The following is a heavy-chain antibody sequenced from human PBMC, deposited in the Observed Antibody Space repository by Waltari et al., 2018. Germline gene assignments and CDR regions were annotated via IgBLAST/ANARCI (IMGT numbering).Heavy chain of an antibody. Sequence: QVQLQQWGAGLLKPSETLSLTCAVYGGSFSGYYWSWIRQPPGKGLEWIGEINHSGSTNYNPSLKSRVTISVDTSKNQFSLKLSSVTAADTAVYYCAGGIAAAGNPTHQDYWGQGTLVTVSS. CDR3: AGGIAAAGNPTHQDY. CDR1: GGSFSGYY. D-gene: IGHD6-13*01. J-gene: IGHJ4*02. V-gene: IGHV4-34*01. CDR2: INHSGST.